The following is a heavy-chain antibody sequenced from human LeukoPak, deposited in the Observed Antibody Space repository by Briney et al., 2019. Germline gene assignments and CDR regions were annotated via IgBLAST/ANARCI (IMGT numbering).Heavy chain of an antibody. CDR3: ALGPIGGLRKGFDI. J-gene: IGHJ4*02. D-gene: IGHD1-26*01. CDR1: GNTFAGYY. Sequence: ASVRVSCKASGNTFAGYYVHWVRQAPGQGLEWMGWINTHSGATNYAQHFQGRVTMTTDTSVTTAYMDLNGLKSDDAAVYFCALGPIGGLRKGFDIWGQGTLVTVSS. V-gene: IGHV1-2*02. CDR2: INTHSGAT.